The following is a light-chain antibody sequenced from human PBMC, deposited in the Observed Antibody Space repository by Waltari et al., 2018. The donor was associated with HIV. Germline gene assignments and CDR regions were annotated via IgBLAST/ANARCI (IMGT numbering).Light chain of an antibody. V-gene: IGLV10-54*04. J-gene: IGLJ3*02. CDR3: SAWDSSLNVGM. Sequence: QAGLTQPPSVSKALRQTATLTCTGNSNNVGFQGAAWLQQHQGHPPRLLSYRNNNRPSGIAERFSASRSGNTASLTITGLQPEDEADYYCSAWDSSLNVGMFGGGTKVTVL. CDR2: RNN. CDR1: SNNVGFQG.